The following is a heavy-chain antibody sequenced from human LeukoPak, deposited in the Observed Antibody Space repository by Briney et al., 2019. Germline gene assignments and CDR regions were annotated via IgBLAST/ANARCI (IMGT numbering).Heavy chain of an antibody. D-gene: IGHD3/OR15-3a*01. CDR3: AQALGTGRHDEGVWFDS. CDR2: IYSGGST. Sequence: PGGSLRLSCAASEFSVGSNYMTWDRQAPGKGLEWVSLIYSGGSTYYADSVKGRFTISRDNSKNTLYLQMNSLRAEDTAVYYCAQALGTGRHDEGVWFDSWGQGTLVTVSS. V-gene: IGHV3-66*01. CDR1: EFSVGSNY. J-gene: IGHJ5*01.